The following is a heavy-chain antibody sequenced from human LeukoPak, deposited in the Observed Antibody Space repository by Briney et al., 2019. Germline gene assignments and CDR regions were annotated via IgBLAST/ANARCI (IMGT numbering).Heavy chain of an antibody. CDR3: TRGGGGSFPHY. V-gene: IGHV3-53*01. CDR1: GFTVSSNC. J-gene: IGHJ4*02. Sequence: PGGSLRLSCAASGFTVSSNCMSWVRQAPGKGLEWVSVIYSGGSTYYADSVKGRFTISRDNSKNTLYLQMNSLRAEDTAVYYCTRGGGGSFPHYWGQGTLVTVSS. CDR2: IYSGGST. D-gene: IGHD2-21*01.